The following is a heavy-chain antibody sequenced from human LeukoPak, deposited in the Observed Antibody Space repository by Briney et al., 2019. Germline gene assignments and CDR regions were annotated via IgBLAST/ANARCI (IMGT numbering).Heavy chain of an antibody. CDR3: ARWRHCSGYYYDD. D-gene: IGHD3-22*01. CDR1: GFTFSSYT. V-gene: IGHV3-64*01. CDR2: ISSNGGST. Sequence: GGSLRLSCAASGFTFSSYTMHWVRQAPGKGLEYVSAISSNGGSTYYANSVKGRFTISRDNSKNTLYLQMGRLRAEDMAVYYCARWRHCSGYYYDDWGQGTLVTVSS. J-gene: IGHJ4*02.